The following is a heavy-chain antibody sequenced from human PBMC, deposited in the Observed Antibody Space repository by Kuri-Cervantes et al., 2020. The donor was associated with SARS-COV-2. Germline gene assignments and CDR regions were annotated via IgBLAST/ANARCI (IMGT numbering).Heavy chain of an antibody. Sequence: SVKVSCKASGGTFSTAIISWVRQGPGQGLEWMGGIMPALGMPNYAQKFRGRVTITADTSTTTAYLELTGLKSEDTALYYCASDGVSRSLSLDFWGQGTLVTVSS. D-gene: IGHD5/OR15-5a*01. CDR1: GGTFSTAI. CDR3: ASDGVSRSLSLDF. J-gene: IGHJ4*02. V-gene: IGHV1-69*10. CDR2: IMPALGMP.